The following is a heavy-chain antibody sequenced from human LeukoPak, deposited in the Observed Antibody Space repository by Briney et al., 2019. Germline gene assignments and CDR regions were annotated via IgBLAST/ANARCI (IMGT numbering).Heavy chain of an antibody. CDR1: GGSFSGFY. CDR2: ISSSSNYI. Sequence: ETLSLTCSVYGGSFSGFYWNWIRQAPGKGLEWVSSISSSSNYIYYADSVKGRFTISRDNAKNSLYLQMNSLRAEDTAVYYCARGGAAAGLDAFDIWGQGTVVTVSS. V-gene: IGHV3-21*01. CDR3: ARGGAAAGLDAFDI. D-gene: IGHD6-13*01. J-gene: IGHJ3*02.